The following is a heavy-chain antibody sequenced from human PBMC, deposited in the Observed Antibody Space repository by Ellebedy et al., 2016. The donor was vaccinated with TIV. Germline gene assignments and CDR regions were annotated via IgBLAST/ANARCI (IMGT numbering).Heavy chain of an antibody. J-gene: IGHJ3*02. Sequence: SETLSLXCAVYGGSFSDYYWSWIRQPPGKGLEWIGEINHSGSTNYNPSLKSRVTISVDTSKNQFSLKLSSVTAADTAVYYCARGDAFDIWGQGTMVTVSS. V-gene: IGHV4-34*01. CDR3: ARGDAFDI. CDR2: INHSGST. CDR1: GGSFSDYY.